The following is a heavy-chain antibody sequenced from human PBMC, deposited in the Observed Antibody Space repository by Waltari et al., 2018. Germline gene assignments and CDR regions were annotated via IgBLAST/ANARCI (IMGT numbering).Heavy chain of an antibody. CDR3: ARDRGRGIYLDS. D-gene: IGHD2-15*01. J-gene: IGHJ4*02. Sequence: WWSWVRQSPGKGLEWIGQVQRSGGTNYNPSFASRVTISVDTSTNHFSLKVTSATAADTAVYFCARDRGRGIYLDSWGQGTLVTVSP. CDR2: VQRSGGT. V-gene: IGHV4-4*01. CDR1: W.